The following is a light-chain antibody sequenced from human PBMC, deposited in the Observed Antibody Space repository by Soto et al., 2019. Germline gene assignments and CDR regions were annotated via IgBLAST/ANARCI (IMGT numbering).Light chain of an antibody. J-gene: IGLJ2*01. CDR2: EVS. CDR3: SSSSSTSTI. CDR1: SSDVGNSNF. V-gene: IGLV2-14*01. Sequence: QSALTQPASVSGSPGQSIAISCTGTSSDVGNSNFVSWYQQHPGKVPKLMIYEVSNRPSGVSNRFSGSKSGNTASLTISGLQADDEADYYCSSSSSTSTIFGGGTQLTVL.